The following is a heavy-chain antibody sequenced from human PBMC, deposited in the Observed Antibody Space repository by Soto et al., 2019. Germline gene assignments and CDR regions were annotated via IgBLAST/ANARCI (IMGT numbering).Heavy chain of an antibody. J-gene: IGHJ6*02. CDR1: GYTFTNYW. CDR3: AASIFYYGMDV. V-gene: IGHV5-51*01. Sequence: PGESLKISCKVSGYTFTNYWIGWVRQMPGKGLEWMGIIYPGDSDTKYNPSFQGQVTIPADKSITTTYLQWSSLKASDTAIYYCAASIFYYGMDVWGQGTTVTVSS. CDR2: IYPGDSDT.